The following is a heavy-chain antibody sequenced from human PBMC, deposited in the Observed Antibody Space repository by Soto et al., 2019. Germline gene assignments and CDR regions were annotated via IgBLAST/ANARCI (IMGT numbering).Heavy chain of an antibody. J-gene: IGHJ4*02. D-gene: IGHD3-22*01. Sequence: KTSETLSLTCSVSGDFISGYYWSWIRQPPGKGLEWIGYIYYSGGTNHNPSLKSRVTISADTSQNQFSLKLSSVTAADTAVYYCARWFYYDSSGYPDYWGQGTLVTVSS. V-gene: IGHV4-59*01. CDR2: IYYSGGT. CDR3: ARWFYYDSSGYPDY. CDR1: GDFISGYY.